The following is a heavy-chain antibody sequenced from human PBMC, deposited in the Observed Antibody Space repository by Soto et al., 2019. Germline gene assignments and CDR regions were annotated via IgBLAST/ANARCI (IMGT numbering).Heavy chain of an antibody. J-gene: IGHJ5*02. D-gene: IGHD3-10*01. CDR3: ARFSLRWFGVSWLDP. Sequence: SETPALTFGAPDGSISTNNWWHWIRQPPGQGLEWIGYIYYSGSTNYNPSLKSRVTISVDTSKNQFSLKLSSVTAADTAVYYCARFSLRWFGVSWLDPWGQGTLVTVSS. CDR2: IYYSGST. CDR1: DGSISTNNW. V-gene: IGHV4-4*02.